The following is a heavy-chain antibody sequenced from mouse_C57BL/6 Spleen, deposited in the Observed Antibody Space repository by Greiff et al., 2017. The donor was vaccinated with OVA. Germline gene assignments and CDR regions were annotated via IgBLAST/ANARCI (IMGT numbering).Heavy chain of an antibody. J-gene: IGHJ1*03. Sequence: VQLKESGPELVKPGASVKISCKASGYAFSSSWMNWVKQRPGKGLEWIGRIYPGDGDTNYNGKFKGKATLTADKSSSTAYMQLSSLTSEDSAVYFCARYWDWYFDVWGTGTTVTVSS. CDR3: ARYWDWYFDV. D-gene: IGHD4-1*01. CDR2: IYPGDGDT. CDR1: GYAFSSSW. V-gene: IGHV1-82*01.